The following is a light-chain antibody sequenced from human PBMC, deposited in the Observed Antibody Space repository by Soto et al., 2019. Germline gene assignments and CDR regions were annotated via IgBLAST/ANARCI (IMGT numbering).Light chain of an antibody. CDR2: SXN. CDR1: RSNIGSNT. CDR3: AEWDDSLNGYV. J-gene: IGLJ1*01. Sequence: QSVLTQPASASGTPGQRVTISCSGSRSNIGSNTVNWYQQLPGTAPNLLIXSXNXRPSGVPDRFSGSKSGTSASLAISGLQSEDEADYYCAEWDDSLNGYVFGTGTKVTV. V-gene: IGLV1-44*01.